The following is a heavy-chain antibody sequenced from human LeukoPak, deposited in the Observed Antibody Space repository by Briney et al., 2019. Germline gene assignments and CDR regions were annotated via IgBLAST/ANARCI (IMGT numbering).Heavy chain of an antibody. CDR1: GYTFTRYG. Sequence: ASVKVSRKASGYTFTRYGISWVRQAPGQGLEWMGWISAYYAQKLQGRVTMTTDTSTSTAYMELRSLRSDDTAVYYCARDGYCSSTSCFGYGMDVWGQGTTVTVSS. D-gene: IGHD2-2*01. V-gene: IGHV1-18*01. J-gene: IGHJ6*02. CDR2: ISAY. CDR3: ARDGYCSSTSCFGYGMDV.